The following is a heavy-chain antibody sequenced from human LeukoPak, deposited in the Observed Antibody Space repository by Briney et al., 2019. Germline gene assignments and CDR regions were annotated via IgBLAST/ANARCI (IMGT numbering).Heavy chain of an antibody. Sequence: PGGSLRLSCAASGFSFNNYAMSWVRQAPGRGLEWVSIIIASSGSTFYADSVKGRFTISRDNSKNTLYLQMNSLRVEDTAVYYCVKGGYDYVEVAYFDFWGQGTLVTVSS. J-gene: IGHJ4*02. CDR1: GFSFNNYA. V-gene: IGHV3-23*01. D-gene: IGHD5-12*01. CDR3: VKGGYDYVEVAYFDF. CDR2: IIASSGST.